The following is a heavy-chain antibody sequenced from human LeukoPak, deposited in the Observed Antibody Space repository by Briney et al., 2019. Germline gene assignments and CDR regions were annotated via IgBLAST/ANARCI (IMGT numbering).Heavy chain of an antibody. D-gene: IGHD5-18*01. CDR3: ARENSYLDY. CDR1: GGSISSGGYY. CDR2: IYHSGST. J-gene: IGHJ4*02. Sequence: PSQTLSLTCTVSGGSISSGGYYWSWIRQPPGKGLEWIGYIYHSGSTYYNPSLKSRVTISVDRSKNQFSLKLSSVTAADTAVHYCARENSYLDYWGQGTLVTVSS. V-gene: IGHV4-30-2*01.